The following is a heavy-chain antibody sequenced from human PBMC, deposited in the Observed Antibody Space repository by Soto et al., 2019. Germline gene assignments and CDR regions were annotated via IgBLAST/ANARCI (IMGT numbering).Heavy chain of an antibody. CDR1: GFTLSSYG. J-gene: IGHJ4*02. V-gene: IGHV3-33*01. CDR2: IWYDGSNK. CDR3: ARDRSRGFISGFAY. D-gene: IGHD2-15*01. Sequence: GGSLRHSCGASGFTLSSYGMHWVRKAPGKGLEWVAVIWYDGSNKYYADSVKGRFTISRDNSKNTLYLQMNSLGAEDTAVYYCARDRSRGFISGFAYWGQGTLVTVSS.